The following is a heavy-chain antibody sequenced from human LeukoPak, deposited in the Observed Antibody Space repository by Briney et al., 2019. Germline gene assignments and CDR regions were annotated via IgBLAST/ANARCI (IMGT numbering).Heavy chain of an antibody. CDR1: GFTFSSYG. CDR2: ISGSGDRT. CDR3: AREEGGKLGIDYYFDY. Sequence: GGSLRLSCAASGFTFSSYGMSWVRQAPGKGLEWVSVISGSGDRTYYADSVKGRFTISRDNAKNSLYLQMNSLRAEDTAVYYCAREEGGKLGIDYYFDYWGQGILVTVSS. V-gene: IGHV3-21*01. J-gene: IGHJ4*02. D-gene: IGHD7-27*01.